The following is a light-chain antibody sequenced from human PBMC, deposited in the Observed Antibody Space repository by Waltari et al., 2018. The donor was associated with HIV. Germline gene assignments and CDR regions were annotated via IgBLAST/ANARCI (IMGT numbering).Light chain of an antibody. CDR3: NSRDSSGNHYV. CDR2: GKN. Sequence: SSELTQDPAVSVALGQTVRLTCQGDSLRSYYASWYQQKPGQAPVLVIYGKNNRPSGIPDRFSGSSSGNTASLIITGAQAEDDADYYCNSRDSSGNHYVFGTGTKVTVL. V-gene: IGLV3-19*01. J-gene: IGLJ1*01. CDR1: SLRSYY.